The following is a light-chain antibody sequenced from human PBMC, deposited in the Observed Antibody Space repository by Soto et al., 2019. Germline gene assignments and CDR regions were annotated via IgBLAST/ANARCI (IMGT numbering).Light chain of an antibody. J-gene: IGLJ1*01. CDR3: SSYSSSGTLFV. Sequence: QSALTQPASVSGSPGQSITVSCTGTSSDVGGHNYVSWFQQHPGQAPKLLIYEVTTRPSGVSTRFSGSKSGNTASLTISGLQAEDEADYYCSSYSSSGTLFVFGTGTKVTVL. CDR1: SSDVGGHNY. CDR2: EVT. V-gene: IGLV2-14*01.